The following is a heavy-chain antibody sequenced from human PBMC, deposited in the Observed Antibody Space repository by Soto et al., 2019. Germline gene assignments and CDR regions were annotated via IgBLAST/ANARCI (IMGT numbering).Heavy chain of an antibody. CDR2: ISSSSSYI. J-gene: IGHJ6*02. CDR3: ARDRSSSWYEDYYYYGMDV. D-gene: IGHD6-13*01. CDR1: GFTFSSYS. Sequence: EASVKVSCAASGFTFSSYSMNWVRQAPGKGLEWVSSISSSSSYIYYADSVKGRFTISRDNAKNSLYLQMNSLRAEDTAVYYCARDRSSSWYEDYYYYGMDVWGQGTTVTVSS. V-gene: IGHV3-21*01.